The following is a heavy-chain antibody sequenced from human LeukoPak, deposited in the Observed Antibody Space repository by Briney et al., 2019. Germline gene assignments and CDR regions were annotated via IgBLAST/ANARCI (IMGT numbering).Heavy chain of an antibody. CDR2: ISGSGGSI. CDR1: GFTFSSYA. J-gene: IGHJ6*03. CDR3: AKGGESSYCSSTSCHYYYYYYMDV. D-gene: IGHD2-2*01. V-gene: IGHV3-23*01. Sequence: GGSLGLSCAASGFTFSSYAMSWVRQAPGKGLEWVSAISGSGGSIYYADSVKGRFTISRDNSKNTLYLQMNSLRAEDTAVYYCAKGGESSYCSSTSCHYYYYYYMDVWGKGTTVTVSS.